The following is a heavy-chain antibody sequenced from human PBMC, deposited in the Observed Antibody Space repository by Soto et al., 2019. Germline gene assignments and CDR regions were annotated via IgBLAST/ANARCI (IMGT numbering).Heavy chain of an antibody. D-gene: IGHD3-9*01. CDR2: INTDGSYT. V-gene: IGHV3-74*01. Sequence: GGSLRLSCAASGFTFSSFWMHWVRQAPGEGLVWVSRINTDGSYTTYADSVKGRFTISGDNAKNTLFLQMNSLRPEDTAVYYCAGRHYDILTAYYGMDVWGQGTTVTV. J-gene: IGHJ6*02. CDR1: GFTFSSFW. CDR3: AGRHYDILTAYYGMDV.